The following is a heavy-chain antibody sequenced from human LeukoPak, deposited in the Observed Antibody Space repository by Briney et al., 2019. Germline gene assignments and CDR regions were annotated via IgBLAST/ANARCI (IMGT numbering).Heavy chain of an antibody. CDR3: ANGWGYCSGGSCPETDY. Sequence: GGSLRLSCAASGFTFSSYAMSWVRQAPGKGLEWVSAISGSGGSTYYADSVKGRFTISRDNSKNTLYLQMNSLRAEDTAVYYCANGWGYCSGGSCPETDYWGQRTLVTVSS. D-gene: IGHD2-15*01. J-gene: IGHJ4*02. CDR2: ISGSGGST. CDR1: GFTFSSYA. V-gene: IGHV3-23*01.